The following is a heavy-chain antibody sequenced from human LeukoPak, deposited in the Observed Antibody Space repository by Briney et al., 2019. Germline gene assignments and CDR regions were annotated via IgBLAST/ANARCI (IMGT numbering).Heavy chain of an antibody. V-gene: IGHV3-23*01. CDR2: ISSSGSGDNT. J-gene: IGHJ2*01. D-gene: IGHD1-26*01. CDR1: GVTLSTYA. Sequence: GGSLRLSCAASGVTLSTYAMSWARQAPGEGLEWVSGISSSGSGDNTYYADSVKGRFTISRDSSKNTLFLHMNTLRAEDTAIYYCAKDCTVGASYGYFDLWGRGTLVTVSS. CDR3: AKDCTVGASYGYFDL.